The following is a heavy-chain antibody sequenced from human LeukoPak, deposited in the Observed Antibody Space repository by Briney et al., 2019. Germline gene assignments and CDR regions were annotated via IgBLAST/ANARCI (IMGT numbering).Heavy chain of an antibody. CDR2: IDSSSSYI. J-gene: IGHJ6*02. Sequence: GGSLRLSCSASGFTFSGYSMNWVRKAPGKGLEWVSFIDSSSSYIYYADSVKGRFSISRDNAKNSLYLQMNSLRAEDTAMYYCARGDGSANYFYYYGLDVWGQGTTVTVSS. V-gene: IGHV3-21*01. D-gene: IGHD6-25*01. CDR1: GFTFSGYS. CDR3: ARGDGSANYFYYYGLDV.